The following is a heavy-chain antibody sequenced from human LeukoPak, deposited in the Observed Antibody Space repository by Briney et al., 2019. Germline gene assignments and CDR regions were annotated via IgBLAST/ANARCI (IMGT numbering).Heavy chain of an antibody. CDR3: AKIRLRWYPEAFDI. CDR2: LYSDGTT. Sequence: PGGSLRLSCAASGFIVSNNYMSWVRQAPGKGLEWVSVLYSDGTTYYADSVKGRFTISRDNSKNTLYLQMNSLRAEDTAVYYCAKIRLRWYPEAFDIWGQGTMVTVSS. V-gene: IGHV3-53*01. CDR1: GFIVSNNY. D-gene: IGHD4-23*01. J-gene: IGHJ3*02.